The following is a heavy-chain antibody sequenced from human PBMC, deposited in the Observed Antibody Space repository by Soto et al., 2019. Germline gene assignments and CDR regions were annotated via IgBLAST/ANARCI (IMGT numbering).Heavy chain of an antibody. CDR2: TSYTGDT. CDR3: GTDRHAGFTHYFDS. V-gene: IGHV4-59*01. CDR1: GGTINTYH. D-gene: IGHD2-8*01. Sequence: SETLSLTCFASGGTINTYHLSWIRQVPEKGLQWIAYTSYTGDTKYNLYFHSRSTILIDTTKNQLSFMKTTMTAVDTAVDYCGTDRHAGFTHYFDSWGQGTLVTVYS. J-gene: IGHJ4*02.